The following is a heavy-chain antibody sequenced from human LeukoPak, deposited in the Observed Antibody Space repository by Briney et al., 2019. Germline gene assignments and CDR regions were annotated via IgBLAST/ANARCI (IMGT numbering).Heavy chain of an antibody. CDR3: ARVLSGSSSWYGY. J-gene: IGHJ4*02. D-gene: IGHD6-13*01. CDR2: IKEDGSEI. CDR1: GFTFSNYW. V-gene: IGHV3-7*01. Sequence: GGSLRLSCVASGFTFSNYWMNWVRQAPGKGLEWVANIKEDGSEINYVDSVKGRFTASRDNAKNSVYLQMNSLRAEDTAVYYCARVLSGSSSWYGYWGQGTLVTVSS.